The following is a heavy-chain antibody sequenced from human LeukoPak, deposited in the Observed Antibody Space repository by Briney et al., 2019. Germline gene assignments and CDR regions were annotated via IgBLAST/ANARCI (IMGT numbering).Heavy chain of an antibody. CDR1: GYTFTGYY. D-gene: IGHD2-2*01. Sequence: ASVKVSCKASGYTFTGYYMHWVRQAPGQGLEWMGWINPNSGGTNYAQKFQGRVTMTRDTSISTAYMELSRLRSDDTAVYYCARSGYCSSTCPDYWGQGTLVTVSS. J-gene: IGHJ4*02. V-gene: IGHV1-2*02. CDR3: ARSGYCSSTCPDY. CDR2: INPNSGGT.